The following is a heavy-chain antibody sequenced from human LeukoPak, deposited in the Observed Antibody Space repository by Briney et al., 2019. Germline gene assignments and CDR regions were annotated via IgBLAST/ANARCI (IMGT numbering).Heavy chain of an antibody. CDR1: GFTFNSYS. D-gene: IGHD6-13*01. CDR2: IKQDGSKK. CDR3: ARNIESIAAAGRRYFQH. J-gene: IGHJ1*01. Sequence: PGGSLRLSCAVSGFTFNSYSMNWVRQAPGKGLEWVANIKQDGSKKYYVDSVKGRFTISRDNAKNSLYLQMNSLRAEDTAVYYCARNIESIAAAGRRYFQHWGQGTLVTVSS. V-gene: IGHV3-7*01.